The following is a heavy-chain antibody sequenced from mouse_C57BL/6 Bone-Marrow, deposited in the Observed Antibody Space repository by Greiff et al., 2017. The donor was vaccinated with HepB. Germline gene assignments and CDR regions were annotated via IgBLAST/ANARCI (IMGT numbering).Heavy chain of an antibody. Sequence: VHLVESGAELAKPGASVKLSCKASGYTFTSYWMHWVKQRPGQGLEWIGYINPSSGYTKYNQKFKDKATLTADKSSSTAYMQLSSLTYGDSAVYYCARSRQLRLPDYWGQGTTLTVSS. CDR3: ARSRQLRLPDY. V-gene: IGHV1-7*01. J-gene: IGHJ2*01. D-gene: IGHD3-2*02. CDR2: INPSSGYT. CDR1: GYTFTSYW.